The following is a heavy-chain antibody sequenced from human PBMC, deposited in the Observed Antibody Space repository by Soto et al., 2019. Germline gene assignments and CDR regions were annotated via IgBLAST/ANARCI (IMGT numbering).Heavy chain of an antibody. Sequence: QVQLVQSGAEVKKPGASVKVSCKASGYTFTSYYIHGVRQAPGQGLEWMGVINPSGGGTSYAQKFQGRVTMTTDTSTSTVYMELSSLRSEDTAVYYCARVRGGELYDGMDVWGQGTMVTVSS. CDR2: INPSGGGT. CDR1: GYTFTSYY. CDR3: ARVRGGELYDGMDV. V-gene: IGHV1-46*01. J-gene: IGHJ6*02. D-gene: IGHD3-10*01.